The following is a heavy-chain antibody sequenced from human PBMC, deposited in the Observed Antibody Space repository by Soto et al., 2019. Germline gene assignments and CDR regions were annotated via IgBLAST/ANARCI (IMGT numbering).Heavy chain of an antibody. Sequence: QVQLQESGPGLVKPSQTLSLTCTVSGGSISSGDYYWSWIRQPPGKGLEWIGYIYYSGSTYYNPSLKSRVTISVDTSKNQFSLKLSSVTAADTAVYYCARDVRPHCTNGVCYTHLLYNWFDPWGQGTLVTVSS. CDR2: IYYSGST. D-gene: IGHD2-8*01. CDR1: GGSISSGDYY. V-gene: IGHV4-30-4*01. J-gene: IGHJ5*02. CDR3: ARDVRPHCTNGVCYTHLLYNWFDP.